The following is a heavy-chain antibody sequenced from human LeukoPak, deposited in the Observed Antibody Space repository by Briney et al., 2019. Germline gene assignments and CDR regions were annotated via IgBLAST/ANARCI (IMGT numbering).Heavy chain of an antibody. CDR3: ARADEYRSEYYFDN. CDR1: GYTFIVYY. J-gene: IGHJ4*02. CDR2: INPNSGAT. D-gene: IGHD6-6*01. Sequence: ASVKVSCKTSGYTFIVYYIHWVRHAPGQGLEWMGWINPNSGATNYAQSFQGRVTVTRDTSISTTYMELRSLISADTAVYYCARADEYRSEYYFDNWGPGTLVTVSS. V-gene: IGHV1-2*02.